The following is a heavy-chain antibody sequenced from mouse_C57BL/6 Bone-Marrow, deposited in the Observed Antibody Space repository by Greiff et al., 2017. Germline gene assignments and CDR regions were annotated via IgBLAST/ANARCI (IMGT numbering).Heavy chain of an antibody. V-gene: IGHV1-74*01. CDR2: IHPSDSDN. J-gene: IGHJ3*01. CDR3: AIRLPLSY. D-gene: IGHD1-2*01. CDR1: GYTFTSYW. Sequence: QVQLKQPGAELVKPGASVKVSCKASGYTFTSYWMHWVKQRPGQGLEWIGRIHPSDSDNNYNQKFKGKATLTGDRSSSPAYMQLSSLTSEDSAVYYCAIRLPLSYWGQGTLVTVSA.